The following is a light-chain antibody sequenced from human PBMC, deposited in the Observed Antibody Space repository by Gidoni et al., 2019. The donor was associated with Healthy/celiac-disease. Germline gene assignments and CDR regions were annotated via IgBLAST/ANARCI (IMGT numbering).Light chain of an antibody. V-gene: IGLV3-1*01. Sequence: SYELTQPPSVSVSPGQTASITCSGDKLGDKYACWYQQKPGQSPVLVIYQDSKRPSGIPERFSGSNSGHTATLTISGTQAMDEADSYCQAWDSSPVVFGGGTKLTVL. J-gene: IGLJ2*01. CDR3: QAWDSSPVV. CDR1: KLGDKY. CDR2: QDS.